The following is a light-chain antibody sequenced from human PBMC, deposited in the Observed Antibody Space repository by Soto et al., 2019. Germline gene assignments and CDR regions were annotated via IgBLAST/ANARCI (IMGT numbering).Light chain of an antibody. J-gene: IGKJ1*01. Sequence: EIVLTQSPGALSLSPGERATLSCGASQSVSSSYLAWYQQKPGQAPRLLIYGASTRATGIPDRFSGSGSGTDFTLTIRRLEPEDFEVYYCQQYGSSPRTFGQGTKVEIK. CDR3: QQYGSSPRT. CDR1: QSVSSSY. V-gene: IGKV3-20*01. CDR2: GAS.